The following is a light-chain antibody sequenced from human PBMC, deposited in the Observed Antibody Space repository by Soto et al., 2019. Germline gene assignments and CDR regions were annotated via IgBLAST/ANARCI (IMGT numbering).Light chain of an antibody. CDR3: QQLHGYPIT. J-gene: IGKJ5*01. Sequence: ILLTQSASSLSASFGDRVTITWGASQGIDTSLAWYQQKQGKAPKLLIYAASNFQSGVPSRFSGSGYGTHFNLTISSLQTEDFATYYCQQLHGYPITFGQGTRLEIK. CDR2: AAS. CDR1: QGIDTS. V-gene: IGKV1-9*01.